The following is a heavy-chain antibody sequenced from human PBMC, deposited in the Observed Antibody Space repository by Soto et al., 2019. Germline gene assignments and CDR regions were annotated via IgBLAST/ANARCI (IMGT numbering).Heavy chain of an antibody. CDR2: MYSSENT. V-gene: IGHV4-39*01. J-gene: IGHJ6*02. D-gene: IGHD2-2*01. CDR3: ASSFTSSQWRYGMDV. CDR1: GGFVSSSSYS. Sequence: PSETLSLTCSVSGGFVSSSSYSWGWIRQSPGKGLEWIGTMYSSENTYYNPSLLSRVTISVDTSKNEFSLRLSSVTAADTAVYYCASSFTSSQWRYGMDVWGQGTTVTVSS.